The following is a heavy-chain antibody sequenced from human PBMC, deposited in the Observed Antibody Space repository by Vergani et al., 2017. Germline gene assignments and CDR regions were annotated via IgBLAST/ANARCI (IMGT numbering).Heavy chain of an antibody. CDR3: ARDNRLEMYLGP. CDR1: GGSISSSSYY. V-gene: IGHV4-39*07. CDR2: IYYSGST. J-gene: IGHJ4*02. Sequence: QLQLQESGPGLVKPSETLSLTCTVSGGSISSSSYYWGWIRQPPGKGLEWIGSIYYSGSTYYNPSLKSRVTISVDTSKNQFSLKLSSVTAADTAVYYCARDNRLEMYLGPWGQGTLVTVSS. D-gene: IGHD3-16*01.